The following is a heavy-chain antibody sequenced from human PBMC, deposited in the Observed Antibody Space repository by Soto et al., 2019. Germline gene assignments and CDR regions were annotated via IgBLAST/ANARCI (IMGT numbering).Heavy chain of an antibody. CDR1: GFTFSSYG. CDR2: ISYDGSNK. Sequence: GGSLRLSCAASGFTFSSYGMHWVRQAPGKGLEWVAVISYDGSNKYYADSVKGRFTISRDNSKNTLYLQMNSLRAEDTAVYYCARDNAGYCSSTSCYYYYYYGMDVWGQGTTVTVSS. J-gene: IGHJ6*02. V-gene: IGHV3-30*03. D-gene: IGHD2-2*01. CDR3: ARDNAGYCSSTSCYYYYYYGMDV.